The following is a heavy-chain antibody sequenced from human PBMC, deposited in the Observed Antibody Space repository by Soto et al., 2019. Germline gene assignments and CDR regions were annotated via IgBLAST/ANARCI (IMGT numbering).Heavy chain of an antibody. CDR1: GGTFSSYA. Sequence: QVQLVQSGAEVKKPGSSVKVSCKASGGTFSSYAISWVRQAPGQGREWMGGIIPIFGTANYAQKSQGRVTITADESTSTAYMELSSLKSEDTAVYYCARVHSRILFLEERWYFDLLGPGTLVTVSS. D-gene: IGHD3-3*01. CDR2: IIPIFGTA. V-gene: IGHV1-69*01. CDR3: ARVHSRILFLEERWYFDL. J-gene: IGHJ2*01.